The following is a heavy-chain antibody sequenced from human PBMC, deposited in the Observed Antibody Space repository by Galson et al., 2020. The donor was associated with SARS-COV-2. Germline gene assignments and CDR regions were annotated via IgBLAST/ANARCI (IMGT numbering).Heavy chain of an antibody. J-gene: IGHJ4*02. CDR2: IRSKAYGGTT. Sequence: GGSLRLSCTASGYTLGDYTMSWFRQAPGTGLEWVGFIRSKAYGGTTEYAASVKGRFTISGDDSKSIAYLQMDSLKSEDTAVYYCTRDLGIWTDYYAFDHWGQGTLVTVSS. D-gene: IGHD3-9*01. CDR1: GYTLGDYT. V-gene: IGHV3-49*03. CDR3: TRDLGIWTDYYAFDH.